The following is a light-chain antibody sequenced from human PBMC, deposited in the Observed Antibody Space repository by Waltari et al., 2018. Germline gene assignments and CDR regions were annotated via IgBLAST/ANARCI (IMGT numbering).Light chain of an antibody. J-gene: IGLJ2*01. CDR3: YSTDSTGNHVV. CDR2: DDN. V-gene: IGLV3-10*01. CDR1: ALPKKY. Sequence: SYELTQPPSVSVSPGQTVRITCPGEALPKKYAFSYQKKSGQAPLLIIYDDNKRPPGIPERFSGSSSGTMATLTISGAQVEDEADYYCYSTDSTGNHVVFGGGTKLTVL.